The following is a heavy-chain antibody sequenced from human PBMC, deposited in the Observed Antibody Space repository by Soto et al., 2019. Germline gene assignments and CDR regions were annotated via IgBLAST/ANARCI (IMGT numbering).Heavy chain of an antibody. CDR3: ARDAYYDSSGYAPYYFDY. CDR1: GFTFSSYS. D-gene: IGHD3-22*01. J-gene: IGHJ4*02. CDR2: ISSSSSYI. Sequence: EVQLVESGGGLVKPGGSLRLSCAASGFTFSSYSMNWVRQAPGKGLEWVSSISSSSSYIYYADSVKGRFTISRDNAKNSLYLQMNSLRAEDTAVYYCARDAYYDSSGYAPYYFDYWGQGTLVTVSS. V-gene: IGHV3-21*01.